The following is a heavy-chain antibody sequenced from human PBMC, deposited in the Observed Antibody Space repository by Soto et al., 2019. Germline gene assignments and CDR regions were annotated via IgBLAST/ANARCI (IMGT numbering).Heavy chain of an antibody. CDR3: ARQSGMDV. CDR2: IFPGDSDT. V-gene: IGHV5-51*01. D-gene: IGHD5-12*01. CDR1: GYTFANYW. J-gene: IGHJ6*02. Sequence: PVASLTISCESSGYTFANYWIGWVRQVPGKGLEWLGIIFPGDSDTKYSPSFQGQVIISADKSIRTAYLQWSSLKASDTAIYYCARQSGMDVWGQGTTVTVSS.